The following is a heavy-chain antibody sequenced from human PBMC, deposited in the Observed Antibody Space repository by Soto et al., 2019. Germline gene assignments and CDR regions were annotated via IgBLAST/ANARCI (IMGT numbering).Heavy chain of an antibody. Sequence: PGGSLRLPCAASGFTFSSYAMSWVRQVQGKGLEWVSAISGSGGSTYYADSVKGRFTISRDNSKNTLYLQMNSLKTEDSGLYYCSRGSFGYYGPWGPGTLVTVSS. CDR1: GFTFSSYA. CDR2: ISGSGGST. V-gene: IGHV3-23*01. CDR3: SRGSFGYYGP. D-gene: IGHD2-2*03. J-gene: IGHJ5*02.